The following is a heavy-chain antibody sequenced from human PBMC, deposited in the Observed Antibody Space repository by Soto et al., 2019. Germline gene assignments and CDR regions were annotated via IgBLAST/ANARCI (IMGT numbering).Heavy chain of an antibody. CDR1: GFTFTSSA. V-gene: IGHV1-58*01. CDR2: VVVGSGKT. CDR3: AAARAGCGELLSYPPGYLDY. D-gene: IGHD3-10*01. J-gene: IGHJ4*02. Sequence: QMQLVQSGPEVKKPGTSVKVSCKASGFTFTSSAVQWVRQARGQSLEWIGWVVVGSGKTNYAQKFQERVTITRDMSTSPAYLELRSLRAEDTAVYYCAAARAGCGELLSYPPGYLDYWGQGTLVTVSS.